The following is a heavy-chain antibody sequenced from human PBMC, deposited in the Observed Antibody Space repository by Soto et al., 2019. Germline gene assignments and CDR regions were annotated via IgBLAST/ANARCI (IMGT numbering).Heavy chain of an antibody. Sequence: EVQLVESGGGLIQPGGSLRLSCAASGFTVSSNYMSWVRQAPGKGLEWVSVIYSGGSTYYADSVKGRFTIYRDNSKNTLYLQMNSLRAEDTAVYYCARDQKLEPSGAAAGNFDYWGQGTLVTVSS. CDR1: GFTVSSNY. CDR3: ARDQKLEPSGAAAGNFDY. V-gene: IGHV3-53*01. J-gene: IGHJ4*02. D-gene: IGHD6-13*01. CDR2: IYSGGST.